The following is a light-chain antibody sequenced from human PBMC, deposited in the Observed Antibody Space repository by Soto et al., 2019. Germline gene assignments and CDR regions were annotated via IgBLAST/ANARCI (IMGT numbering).Light chain of an antibody. V-gene: IGLV1-40*01. Sequence: QSVLTQPPSVSGATGQRVTISCTGSTSDIGAGFDVQWYQQLPGKAPKLLIYGNTNRPSGVPDRFSGSKSGTSASLAITGLQDEDEADYYCQSYDSSLSCNYVCGTGTKVTVL. CDR1: TSDIGAGFD. CDR2: GNT. CDR3: QSYDSSLSCNYV. J-gene: IGLJ1*01.